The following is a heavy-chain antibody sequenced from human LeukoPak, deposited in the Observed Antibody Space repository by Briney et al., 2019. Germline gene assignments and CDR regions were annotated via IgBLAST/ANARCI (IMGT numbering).Heavy chain of an antibody. CDR3: AREGYCSSTSCYSVVDY. D-gene: IGHD2-2*01. CDR1: GYTFTSYG. J-gene: IGHJ4*02. V-gene: IGHV1-18*01. CDR2: ISAYNGNT. Sequence: ASVKVSCKASGYTFTSYGISWVRQAPGQGLEWMGWISAYNGNTNYAQKLQGRVTMTTDTSTSTAYMELRSLRSDDTAVYYCAREGYCSSTSCYSVVDYWGQGTLVTVSS.